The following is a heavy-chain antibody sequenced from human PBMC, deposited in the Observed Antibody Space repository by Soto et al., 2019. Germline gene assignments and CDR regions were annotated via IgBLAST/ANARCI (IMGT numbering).Heavy chain of an antibody. CDR3: ARELYSSSTHEAGYYGMDV. D-gene: IGHD6-6*01. J-gene: IGHJ6*02. V-gene: IGHV1-2*04. Sequence: ASVKVSCKASGYTFTGYYMHWVRQAPGQGLEWMGWINPNSGGTNYAQKFQGWVTMTRDTSISTAYMELSRLRSDDTAVYYCARELYSSSTHEAGYYGMDVWGQGTTVNVSS. CDR2: INPNSGGT. CDR1: GYTFTGYY.